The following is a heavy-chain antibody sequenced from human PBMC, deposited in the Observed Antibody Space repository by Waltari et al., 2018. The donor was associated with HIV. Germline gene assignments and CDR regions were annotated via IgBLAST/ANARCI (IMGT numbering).Heavy chain of an antibody. D-gene: IGHD1-26*01. CDR1: VYTSTDYG. Sequence: QVQQRQSGLEIQTPAPAVKLSFKTSVYTSTDYGISWVRQAPRQGLEWRGWISTYNGNTKFAQTLQARISMTIDTSRHTAYMDVRSLRSDDTAVYYGARGDRAFDVWGQGTMVSVSS. CDR2: ISTYNGNT. J-gene: IGHJ3*01. CDR3: ARGDRAFDV. V-gene: IGHV1-18*01.